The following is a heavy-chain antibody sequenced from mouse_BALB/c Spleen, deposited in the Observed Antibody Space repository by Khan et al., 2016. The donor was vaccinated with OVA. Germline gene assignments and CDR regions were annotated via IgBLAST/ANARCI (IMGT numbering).Heavy chain of an antibody. Sequence: QVQLKQSGAELARPGASVNLSCKASGYTFTNYWIHWVRQRPGQGLEWIGSIFPGNDDTNYTQKFKGKATLTADKSHSTSFMQIRTWASEYSAVYYYETHVHYSMDYWGQGTSVTVSS. V-gene: IGHV1-87*01. CDR2: IFPGNDDT. CDR3: ETHVHYSMDY. J-gene: IGHJ4*01. CDR1: GYTFTNYW.